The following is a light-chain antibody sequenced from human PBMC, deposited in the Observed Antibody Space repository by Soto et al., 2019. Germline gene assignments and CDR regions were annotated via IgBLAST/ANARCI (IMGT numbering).Light chain of an antibody. V-gene: IGKV3-20*01. Sequence: EIVLTQSPGTLSLSPGERATLSCRASQSVSSSYLAWYQQKPGQAPRLLIYGASSRATGIPDRFNGSGSGTDFTLTISRLEPEDFATYYCQQYNDYSWTFGQGTKVEIK. CDR1: QSVSSSY. CDR2: GAS. J-gene: IGKJ1*01. CDR3: QQYNDYSWT.